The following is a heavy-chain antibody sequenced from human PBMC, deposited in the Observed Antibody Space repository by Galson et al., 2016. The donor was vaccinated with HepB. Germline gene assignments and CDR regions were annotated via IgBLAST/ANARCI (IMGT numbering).Heavy chain of an antibody. J-gene: IGHJ4*02. Sequence: SVKVSCKASNYTFSNYGVTWMRQAPGQGLEWMGWISVYSGNTNYAPKFQGRVTMTTDTPTNTAYMELRSLRPGDTAVYSCARARRENPLSAHTYWGQGTLVTVSS. V-gene: IGHV1-18*01. CDR1: NYTFSNYG. CDR3: ARARRENPLSAHTY. D-gene: IGHD2/OR15-2a*01. CDR2: ISVYSGNT.